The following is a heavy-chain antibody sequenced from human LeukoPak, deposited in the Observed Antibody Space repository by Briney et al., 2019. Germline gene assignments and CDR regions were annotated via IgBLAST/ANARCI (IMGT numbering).Heavy chain of an antibody. CDR2: ISAYNGNT. CDR1: GYTFTSYG. J-gene: IGHJ4*02. Sequence: ASVKVSCKASGYTFTSYGISWVRQAPGQGLEWMGWISAYNGNTNYAQKLQGRVTMTTDTSTNTAYMELRSLRSDDTAVYYCARRSDYYDSSGYYVPYWGQGTLVTVSS. V-gene: IGHV1-18*01. D-gene: IGHD3-22*01. CDR3: ARRSDYYDSSGYYVPY.